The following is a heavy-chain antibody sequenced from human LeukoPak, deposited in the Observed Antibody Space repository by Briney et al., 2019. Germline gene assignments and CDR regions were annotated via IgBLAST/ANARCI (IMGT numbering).Heavy chain of an antibody. J-gene: IGHJ4*02. D-gene: IGHD6-13*01. Sequence: SETLSLTCAVSNGSISSGSYYWSWIRQPAGKGLEWIGRIYTSGSTSYNPSLKSRLTISIDTSKNQFSLKLSSVTAADTAVYYCARGERYGFHRIAAAGPPRDYWGQGTLVTVSS. CDR1: NGSISSGSYY. CDR2: IYTSGST. CDR3: ARGERYGFHRIAAAGPPRDY. V-gene: IGHV4-61*02.